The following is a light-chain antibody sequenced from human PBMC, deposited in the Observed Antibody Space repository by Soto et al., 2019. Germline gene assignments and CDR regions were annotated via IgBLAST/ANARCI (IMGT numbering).Light chain of an antibody. CDR2: DTS. CDR1: QSINNRF. CDR3: QQYGDSPRYT. Sequence: EIVFTQSPGTLSLSPGQRATLSCRASQSINNRFLAWYQQKLGQAPRLLIYDTSTRATGIPDRFSGSGSGTDLTLTISRLEPEDFAVYYCQQYGDSPRYTFGRGTKLEMK. V-gene: IGKV3-20*01. J-gene: IGKJ2*01.